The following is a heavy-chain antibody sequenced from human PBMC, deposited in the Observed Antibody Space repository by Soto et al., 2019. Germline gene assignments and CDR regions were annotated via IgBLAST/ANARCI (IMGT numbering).Heavy chain of an antibody. CDR3: ARGQYGDFDH. J-gene: IGHJ4*02. CDR2: MNPNSGKT. D-gene: IGHD4-17*01. Sequence: QVQLVQSGAEVKKPGASVKVSCRASGYTFTNHDINWVRQATGQGLEWMGWMNPNSGKTAYAQKFQGRVIMTKNTSISTAYMELNSLTSEDAAVYYWARGQYGDFDHWGQGTLVTVSS. CDR1: GYTFTNHD. V-gene: IGHV1-8*01.